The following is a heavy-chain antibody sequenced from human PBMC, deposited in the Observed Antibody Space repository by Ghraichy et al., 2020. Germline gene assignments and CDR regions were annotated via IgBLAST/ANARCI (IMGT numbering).Heavy chain of an antibody. J-gene: IGHJ2*01. CDR3: TTYKIRYSDLRFWYFDL. D-gene: IGHD4-11*01. CDR1: GFTFSDAW. Sequence: GGSLRLSCAASGFTFSDAWVSWVRLVPGKGLEWVGRIKRKNDGGTTEYAAPVKGRFTISRDDSKNTLFLQMNSLNTEDTALYYCTTYKIRYSDLRFWYFDLWGRGTLVTVSS. CDR2: IKRKNDGGTT. V-gene: IGHV3-15*05.